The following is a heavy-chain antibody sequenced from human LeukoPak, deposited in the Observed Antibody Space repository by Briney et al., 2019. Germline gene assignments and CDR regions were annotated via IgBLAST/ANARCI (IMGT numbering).Heavy chain of an antibody. CDR1: GFTFSSYA. J-gene: IGHJ4*02. Sequence: PGRSLRLSCAASGFTFSSYAMHWVRQAPGKGLEWMAVISYDGSNKYYADSVKGRFTISRDNSKNTLYLQMNSLRAEDTAVYYCASRGYCSSTSCYYFDYWGQGTLVTVSS. V-gene: IGHV3-30-3*01. CDR3: ASRGYCSSTSCYYFDY. CDR2: ISYDGSNK. D-gene: IGHD2-2*01.